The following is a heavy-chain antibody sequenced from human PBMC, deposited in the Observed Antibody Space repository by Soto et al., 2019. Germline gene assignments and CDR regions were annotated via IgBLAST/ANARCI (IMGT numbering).Heavy chain of an antibody. Sequence: AAVKVSCKAPGDTFTSYYLNWVRQAPGQGLEWMGVINPHGGSTKYAQKFQGRDTMTRDTSRSTVYMELRSLRSDDTAIYYCARSSGGNFGIIIEGSNWFDPWGQGTLVTVSS. CDR2: INPHGGST. D-gene: IGHD3-3*01. CDR3: ARSSGGNFGIIIEGSNWFDP. CDR1: GDTFTSYY. V-gene: IGHV1-46*01. J-gene: IGHJ5*02.